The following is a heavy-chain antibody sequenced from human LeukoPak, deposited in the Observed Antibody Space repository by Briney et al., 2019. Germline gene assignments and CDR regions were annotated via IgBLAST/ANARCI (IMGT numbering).Heavy chain of an antibody. CDR3: AGVVPAAGVRFDP. V-gene: IGHV1-18*04. D-gene: IGHD2-2*01. CDR1: GYTFTSYG. J-gene: IGHJ5*02. CDR2: ISAYNGNT. Sequence: EASVKVSCKASGYTFTSYGISWVRQAPGQGLEWMGWISAYNGNTNYAQKLQGRVTMTTDTSTSTAYMELRSLRSDDTAVYYCAGVVPAAGVRFDPWGQGTLVTVSS.